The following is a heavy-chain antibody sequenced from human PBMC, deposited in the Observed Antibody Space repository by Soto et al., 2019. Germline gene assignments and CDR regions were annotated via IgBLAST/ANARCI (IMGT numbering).Heavy chain of an antibody. Sequence: GASVKVSCKASGYTFTSYAMHWVRQAPGQRLEWMGWINAGNGNTKYSQKFQGRVTITRDTSASTAYMELSSLRSEDTAVSYCARGGEEFWSGLLYFDHWGQGTLVTVSS. D-gene: IGHD3-3*01. CDR1: GYTFTSYA. CDR2: INAGNGNT. J-gene: IGHJ4*02. V-gene: IGHV1-3*01. CDR3: ARGGEEFWSGLLYFDH.